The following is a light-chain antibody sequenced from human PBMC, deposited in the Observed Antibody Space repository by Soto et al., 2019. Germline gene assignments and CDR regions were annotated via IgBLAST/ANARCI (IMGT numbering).Light chain of an antibody. CDR1: QGISSL. J-gene: IGKJ4*01. Sequence: DIQMTQSPSSVSASVGDRVTITCRASQGISSLLAWYQQKPGKAPNLLIHPPSSLQSGVPSRFSGSGSGTDFTLPISRLQPEDFATYYCQQANSFPLTFGGGTKVEIK. V-gene: IGKV1-12*01. CDR3: QQANSFPLT. CDR2: PPS.